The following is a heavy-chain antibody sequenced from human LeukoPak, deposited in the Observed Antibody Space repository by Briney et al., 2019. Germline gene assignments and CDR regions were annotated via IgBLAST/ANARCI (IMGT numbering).Heavy chain of an antibody. D-gene: IGHD5-18*01. J-gene: IGHJ4*02. CDR1: GYTFTSYG. Sequence: ASVKVSCRASGYTFTSYGISWVRQAPGQGLEWMGWISAYNGNTNYAQKLQGRVTMTTDTSTGTAYMELRSLRSDDTAVYYCARDSPVDTAMDPDYWGQGTLVTVSS. CDR3: ARDSPVDTAMDPDY. CDR2: ISAYNGNT. V-gene: IGHV1-18*01.